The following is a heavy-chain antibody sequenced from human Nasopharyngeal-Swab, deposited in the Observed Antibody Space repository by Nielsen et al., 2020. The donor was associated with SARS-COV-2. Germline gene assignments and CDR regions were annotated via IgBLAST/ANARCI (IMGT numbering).Heavy chain of an antibody. Sequence: SVKVSCKASAGTFSSYAVSWVRQAPGQGLEWMGGIIPIFGTANYAQKFQGRVTITADESTSTAFMELSSLRSEDTAVYYCAGWITTIRGATFDIWGQGTMVTVSS. D-gene: IGHD3-10*01. CDR1: AGTFSSYA. CDR2: IIPIFGTA. V-gene: IGHV1-69*13. J-gene: IGHJ3*02. CDR3: AGWITTIRGATFDI.